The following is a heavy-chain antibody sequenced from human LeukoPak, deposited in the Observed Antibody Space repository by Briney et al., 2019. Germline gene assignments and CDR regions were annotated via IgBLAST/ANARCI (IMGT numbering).Heavy chain of an antibody. CDR2: VYTSGST. D-gene: IGHD3-10*01. CDR3: AIHGSGSYSYFDY. J-gene: IGHJ4*02. Sequence: SETLSLTCVISGGSISSDFWSWIRQPAGKGLEWIGRVYTSGSTNYNPSLKSRVTISVDTSKNQFSLKLSSVTAADTAVYYCAIHGSGSYSYFDYWGQGTLVTVSS. CDR1: GGSISSDF. V-gene: IGHV4-4*07.